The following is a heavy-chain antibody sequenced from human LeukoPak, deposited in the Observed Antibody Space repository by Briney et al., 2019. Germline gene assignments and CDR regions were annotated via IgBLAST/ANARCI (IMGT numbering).Heavy chain of an antibody. CDR1: GXTFSSYA. Sequence: GSLRLSSAASGXTFSSYAMSWVRQAPGKGLERVSAISGSGGSTYYADSVKGRFTISRDNSKNTLYLQMTSLRAEDTAVYYCAKDSRHITMVRGVIYYFDYWGQGTLVTVSS. V-gene: IGHV3-23*01. D-gene: IGHD3-10*01. CDR2: ISGSGGST. CDR3: AKDSRHITMVRGVIYYFDY. J-gene: IGHJ4*02.